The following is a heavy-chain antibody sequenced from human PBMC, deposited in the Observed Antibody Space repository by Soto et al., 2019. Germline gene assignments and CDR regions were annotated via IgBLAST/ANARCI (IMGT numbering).Heavy chain of an antibody. V-gene: IGHV4-30-4*01. CDR1: GGSISSCDYY. CDR2: IYYSGST. J-gene: IGHJ4*02. D-gene: IGHD1-7*01. Sequence: PSETLSLTCTVSGGSISSCDYYWIWIRQPPGKGLEWIGYIYYSGSTYYNPSLKSRVTISVDTSKNQFSLKLSSVTAADTAVYYCARGEIWNYAPEALDYWGQGTLVTVSS. CDR3: ARGEIWNYAPEALDY.